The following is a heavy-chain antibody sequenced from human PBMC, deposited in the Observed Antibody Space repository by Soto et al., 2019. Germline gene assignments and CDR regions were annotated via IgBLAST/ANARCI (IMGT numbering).Heavy chain of an antibody. V-gene: IGHV3-74*01. CDR2: IDSDGSTT. CDR1: GFTFSSYW. CDR3: ARKISGWHAFDI. J-gene: IGHJ3*02. D-gene: IGHD6-19*01. Sequence: GGSLRLSCAVSGFTFSSYWMHWVRQAPGKGLVWVSRIDSDGSTTTYADSVKGRFTISRDNAENTLYLQMNSLRAEDTAVYYCARKISGWHAFDIWGQGTMVTVSS.